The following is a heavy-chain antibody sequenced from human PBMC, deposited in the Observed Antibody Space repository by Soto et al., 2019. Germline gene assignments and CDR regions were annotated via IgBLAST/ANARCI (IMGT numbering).Heavy chain of an antibody. D-gene: IGHD1-7*01. J-gene: IGHJ4*02. V-gene: IGHV3-74*01. Sequence: PGGSLRLSCAASGFAFSSYWMHWVRQIPGKGPVWVSRIYNDGSSTAYADSVKGRFTLSRDNAKNTMYLQMSSLTVEDTAVYYCARDLSGNTTPYFDLWGQGTLVTVSS. CDR3: ARDLSGNTTPYFDL. CDR2: IYNDGSST. CDR1: GFAFSSYW.